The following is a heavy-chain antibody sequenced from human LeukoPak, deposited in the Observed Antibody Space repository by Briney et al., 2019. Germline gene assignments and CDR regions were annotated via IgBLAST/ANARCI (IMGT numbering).Heavy chain of an antibody. J-gene: IGHJ4*02. CDR2: TNTDGSST. CDR3: ARDLLYGDYPDY. CDR1: GFTFSSYW. D-gene: IGHD4-17*01. V-gene: IGHV3-74*03. Sequence: GGSLRLSCAASGFTFSSYWMHWVRQAPGKGLVWVSGTNTDGSSTMYADSVKGRFTISRDNAKNSLYLQMNSLRAEDTAVYYCARDLLYGDYPDYWGQGTLVTVSS.